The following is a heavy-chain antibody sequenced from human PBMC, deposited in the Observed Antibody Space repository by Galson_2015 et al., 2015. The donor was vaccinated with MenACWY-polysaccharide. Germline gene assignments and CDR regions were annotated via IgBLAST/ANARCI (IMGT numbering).Heavy chain of an antibody. V-gene: IGHV4-39*01. D-gene: IGHD2-15*01. CDR2: ISYSGST. CDR1: GGSISSSNYY. Sequence: SETLSLTCTVSGGSISSSNYYWDWIRQSPEKGLEWIGTISYSGSTYYNPSLKSRVTISVDTSKNQFSLKLSSVTAADTAVYYCASRLAQVGIAGYGYGMDVWGQGTTVTVSS. J-gene: IGHJ6*02. CDR3: ASRLAQVGIAGYGYGMDV.